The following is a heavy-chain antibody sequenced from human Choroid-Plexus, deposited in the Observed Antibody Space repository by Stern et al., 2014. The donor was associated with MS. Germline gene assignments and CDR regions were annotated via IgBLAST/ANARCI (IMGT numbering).Heavy chain of an antibody. CDR1: GFTFGSCA. J-gene: IGHJ5*02. CDR2: VSYDGSNK. V-gene: IGHV3-30*18. CDR3: AKDRQYLTYFFDH. Sequence: VQLVESGGGVVQPGRPLRLSCVASGFTFGSCAMHWVRQAPGKGLEWVAGVSYDGSNKYYADSVKGRFTISRENSQNTLYMQMSRLRPEDTAVYYCAKDRQYLTYFFDHWGQGSLVTVSS. D-gene: IGHD2/OR15-2a*01.